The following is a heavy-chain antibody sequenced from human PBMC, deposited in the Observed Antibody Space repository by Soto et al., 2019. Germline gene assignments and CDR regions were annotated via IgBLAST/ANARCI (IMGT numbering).Heavy chain of an antibody. CDR1: AGTFSGSA. CDR2: IIPLLGIA. D-gene: IGHD6-13*01. J-gene: IGHJ4*02. V-gene: IGHV1-69*02. Sequence: QVQLVQSGAEVRKPGSSVKVSCRASAGTFSGSAFSWVRQAPGQGLEWMGRIIPLLGIANSAQRFQGRVTITADNSTRTSYMELSSLTFEDTAVYFCAISLQQVGYFDKWGQGTLVTVSS. CDR3: AISLQQVGYFDK.